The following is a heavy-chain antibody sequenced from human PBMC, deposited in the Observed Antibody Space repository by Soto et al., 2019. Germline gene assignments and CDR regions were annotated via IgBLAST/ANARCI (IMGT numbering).Heavy chain of an antibody. D-gene: IGHD3-3*01. CDR3: GRRDDFWNGYIDY. J-gene: IGHJ4*02. Sequence: QVQLVQSGAEVKKPGASVKVSCKASGYTFTSYGISWVRQAPGQGLEWMGWISAYNGKTNYAQKLQGRVTMTTDTSTNKAHKELRSLRSEDTAVYYCGRRDDFWNGYIDYWGQGTLVTVSS. CDR2: ISAYNGKT. CDR1: GYTFTSYG. V-gene: IGHV1-18*01.